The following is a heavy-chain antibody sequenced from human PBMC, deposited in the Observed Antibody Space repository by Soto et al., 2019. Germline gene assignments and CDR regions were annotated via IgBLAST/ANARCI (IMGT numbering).Heavy chain of an antibody. D-gene: IGHD6-13*01. J-gene: IGHJ4*02. CDR1: EFTFSSYE. CDR3: VRFGGAAAGPGDY. V-gene: IGHV3-48*03. CDR2: VSSSGTTI. Sequence: LRLSCVASEFTFSSYEMNWVRQAPGKGLEWVSYVSSSGTTIYYTDSVKGRFTISRDNAKKSLYLQMNSLRAEDTAVYYCVRFGGAAAGPGDYWGQGTLVTVSS.